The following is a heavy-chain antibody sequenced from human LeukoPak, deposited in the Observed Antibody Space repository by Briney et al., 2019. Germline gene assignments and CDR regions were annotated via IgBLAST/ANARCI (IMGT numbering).Heavy chain of an antibody. CDR1: GYTFTGYY. J-gene: IGHJ4*02. CDR2: INPNSGGT. Sequence: ASVKVSCKSSGYTFTGYYMHWVRQAPGQGLEWMGWINPNSGGTKYAQKFQGRVTMTRNTSISTAYMELSSLRSEDTAVYYCARVPARIAARGIAVARFDYWGQGTLVTVSS. V-gene: IGHV1-2*02. CDR3: ARVPARIAARGIAVARFDY. D-gene: IGHD6-19*01.